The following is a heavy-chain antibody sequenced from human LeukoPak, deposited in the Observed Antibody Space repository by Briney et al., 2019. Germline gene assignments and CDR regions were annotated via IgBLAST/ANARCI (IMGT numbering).Heavy chain of an antibody. CDR3: ARAQCSGGSCYAFDY. Sequence: ASVKVSCKASGYTFTSYGISWVRQAPGQGLEWMGWISAYNGNTNYAQKLQGRVTMTTDTSTSTAYMELRSLRSDDTAVYYCARAQCSGGSCYAFDYWGQGTLVTVSS. J-gene: IGHJ4*02. D-gene: IGHD2-15*01. V-gene: IGHV1-18*01. CDR2: ISAYNGNT. CDR1: GYTFTSYG.